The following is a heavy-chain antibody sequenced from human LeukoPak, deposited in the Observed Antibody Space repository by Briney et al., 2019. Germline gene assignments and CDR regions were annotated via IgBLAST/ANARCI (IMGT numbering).Heavy chain of an antibody. CDR1: GGSISSSGNY. Sequence: SETLSLTCPVSGGSISSSGNYWGWIRQPPGKGLEWIGSIYYSGSTFYNPSLKSRVTLSVDTSKNQFSLKLNSVTAADTAVYYCARSLVGATTFDYWGQGTLVTVSS. D-gene: IGHD1-26*01. V-gene: IGHV4-39*07. J-gene: IGHJ4*02. CDR3: ARSLVGATTFDY. CDR2: IYYSGST.